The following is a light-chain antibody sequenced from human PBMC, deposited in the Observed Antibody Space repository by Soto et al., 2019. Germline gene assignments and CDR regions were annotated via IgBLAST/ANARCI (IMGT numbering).Light chain of an antibody. CDR2: EDN. CDR3: QSYDSSTPVV. Sequence: NFMLTQPHSVSESPGKTVTISCTRSSGSIASNYVQWYQQRPGSAPTTVIYEDNQRPSGVPDRFSGSIDSSSNSVSLTISGLKTEDEADYYCQSYDSSTPVVFGGGTKLTVL. J-gene: IGLJ2*01. V-gene: IGLV6-57*03. CDR1: SGSIASNY.